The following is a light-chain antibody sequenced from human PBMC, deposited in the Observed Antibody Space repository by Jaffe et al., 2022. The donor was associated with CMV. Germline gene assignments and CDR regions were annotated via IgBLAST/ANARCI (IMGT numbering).Light chain of an antibody. CDR2: KAS. V-gene: IGKV1-5*03. J-gene: IGKJ1*01. CDR1: QYISTF. CDR3: QQYNTYSWT. Sequence: DIQMTQSPSTLSASVGDRVTITCRASQYISTFLAWYQQKPGKAPKLLIYKASTLESGVPSRFSGSGSGTEFTLTISSLQPDDFATYYCQQYNTYSWTFGQGTKVEIK.